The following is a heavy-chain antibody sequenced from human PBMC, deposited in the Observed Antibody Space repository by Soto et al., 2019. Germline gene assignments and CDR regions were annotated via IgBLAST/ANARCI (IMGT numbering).Heavy chain of an antibody. CDR1: GFTFSSYS. V-gene: IGHV3-21*01. D-gene: IGHD6-13*01. Sequence: GGSLRLSCAASGFTFSSYSMNWVRQAPGKGLEWVSSISSSSSYIYYADSVKGRFTISRDNSKNSLYLQMNSLRADDTAVYYCRGALAAAGTYFHYWGQGTLVTVSS. CDR2: ISSSSSYI. J-gene: IGHJ4*02. CDR3: RGALAAAGTYFHY.